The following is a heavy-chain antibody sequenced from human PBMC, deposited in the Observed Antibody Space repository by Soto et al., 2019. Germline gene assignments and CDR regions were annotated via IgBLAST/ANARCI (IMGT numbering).Heavy chain of an antibody. V-gene: IGHV1-69*12. CDR1: GGTFRSSA. D-gene: IGHD4-4*01. CDR3: ARDNDRLQVGGNYYCILDV. J-gene: IGHJ6*02. CDR2: IIPLFRTP. Sequence: QVQLVQSGAEMKEPGSSVKVSCKTSGGTFRSSAISWLRQAPGQGLEWMGGIIPLFRTPDYAQKFQGRVTIAADESTSTAYMELSSLRSEDTAVYYCARDNDRLQVGGNYYCILDVWGQWTTITVSS.